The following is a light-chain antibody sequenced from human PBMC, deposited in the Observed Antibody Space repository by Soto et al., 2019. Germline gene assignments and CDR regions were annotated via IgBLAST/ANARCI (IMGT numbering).Light chain of an antibody. V-gene: IGKV3-20*01. Sequence: EIVLTQSPGTLSLSPGERATLSCRASQSVSSSYVAWYQQKPGQAPRLLTYGASSRATGIPARFSGSGSGTDFTLTISRLEPEDFAVYYCQQYGSSPWTFGQGTKVEIK. CDR1: QSVSSSY. CDR3: QQYGSSPWT. J-gene: IGKJ1*01. CDR2: GAS.